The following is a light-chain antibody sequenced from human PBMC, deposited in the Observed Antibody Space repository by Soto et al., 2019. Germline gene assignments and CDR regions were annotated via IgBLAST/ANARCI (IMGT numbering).Light chain of an antibody. CDR1: QSVSSSY. V-gene: IGKV3-20*01. J-gene: IGKJ5*01. CDR3: EQYGSSPPSIT. CDR2: GTS. Sequence: ELVLTQSPGTLSLSPGERDTLSCRASQSVSSSYLAWYQQKPGQAPRLLIYGTSNRATGIPDRFTGSGSGTDLTLTISSLEPEDFAVYYCEQYGSSPPSITFGQGTRLEIK.